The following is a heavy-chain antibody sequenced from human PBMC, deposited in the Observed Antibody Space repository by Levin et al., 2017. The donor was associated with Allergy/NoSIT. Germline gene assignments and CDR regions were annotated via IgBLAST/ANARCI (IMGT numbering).Heavy chain of an antibody. Sequence: GGSLRLSCAASGFTFDDYAMHWVRQAPGKGLEWVSGISWNSGSIGYADSVKGRFTISRDNAKNSLYLQMNSLRAEDTALYYCAKSRGLTGYYSIFDYWGQGTLVTVSS. CDR3: AKSRGLTGYYSIFDY. J-gene: IGHJ4*02. CDR1: GFTFDDYA. D-gene: IGHD3-9*01. CDR2: ISWNSGSI. V-gene: IGHV3-9*01.